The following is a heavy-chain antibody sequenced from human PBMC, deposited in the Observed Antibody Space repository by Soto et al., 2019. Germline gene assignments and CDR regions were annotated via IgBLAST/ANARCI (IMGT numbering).Heavy chain of an antibody. D-gene: IGHD6-13*01. Sequence: EEQLVESGGGLVQPGGSLRVSCAASGFTFSGHWMTWVRQAPGKGLEWVASIKEDGSEKKYVDSAKGRFTISRDNAKKSLYLQMNSLRGDDTAVYYCARGGSNRFGLWGQGTSVTVSS. CDR2: IKEDGSEK. CDR3: ARGGSNRFGL. CDR1: GFTFSGHW. V-gene: IGHV3-7*04. J-gene: IGHJ4*02.